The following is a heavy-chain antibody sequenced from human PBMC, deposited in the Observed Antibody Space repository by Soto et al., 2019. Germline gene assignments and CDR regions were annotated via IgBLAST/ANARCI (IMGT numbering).Heavy chain of an antibody. CDR2: IYYSGST. J-gene: IGHJ6*02. V-gene: IGHV4-59*01. CDR1: GGSISSYY. CDR3: ARDPLGSYGKDYGMDV. Sequence: WETLSLTCTVSGGSISSYYWSWIRQPPGKGLEWIGYIYYSGSTNYNPSLKSRVTISVDTSKNQFSLKLSSVTAADTAVYYCARDPLGSYGKDYGMDVWGQGTTVTVSS. D-gene: IGHD5-18*01.